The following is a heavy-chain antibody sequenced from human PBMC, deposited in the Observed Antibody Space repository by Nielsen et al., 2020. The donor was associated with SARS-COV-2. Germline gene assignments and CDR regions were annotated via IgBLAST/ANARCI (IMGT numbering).Heavy chain of an antibody. Sequence: SETLSLTCTVSGASISGYYWSWIRQSPGKGLEWMGFIHYSGSTNYNPSLKSRVTISVDTSKNQFSLKLSSVTAADTAVYYCARHGDIVVVVNWFDPWGQGTLVTVSS. CDR3: ARHGDIVVVVNWFDP. V-gene: IGHV4-59*08. CDR2: IHYSGST. CDR1: GASISGYY. J-gene: IGHJ5*02. D-gene: IGHD2-15*01.